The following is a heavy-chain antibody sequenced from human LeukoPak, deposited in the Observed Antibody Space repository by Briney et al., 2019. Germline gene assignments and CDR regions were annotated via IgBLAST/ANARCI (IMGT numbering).Heavy chain of an antibody. Sequence: HPGGSLRLSCAASGFTISSYWMHWVRQAPGKGLVWVSRINSDGSSTTYADSVKGRFTISRDNAKNTLYLQMNSLRAEDTAVYYCARDSSYCSSTSCYNYFDYWGQGNLVTVSS. CDR2: INSDGSST. CDR3: ARDSSYCSSTSCYNYFDY. J-gene: IGHJ4*02. CDR1: GFTISSYW. D-gene: IGHD2-2*02. V-gene: IGHV3-74*01.